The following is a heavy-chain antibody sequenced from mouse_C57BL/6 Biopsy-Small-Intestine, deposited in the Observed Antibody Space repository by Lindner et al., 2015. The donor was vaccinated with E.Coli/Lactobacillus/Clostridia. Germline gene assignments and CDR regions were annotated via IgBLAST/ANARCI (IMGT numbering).Heavy chain of an antibody. Sequence: VQLQESGPELVKPGASVKISCKASGYSFTGYYMNWLKQSPEKSLEWIGEINPTTGGTTYNQKFKAKATLTVDKSSSTAYIQLKSLPSEDPAVYYCARSYYDNLDYWGQGTTLTVSS. D-gene: IGHD2-1*01. CDR1: GYSFTGYY. V-gene: IGHV1-42*01. J-gene: IGHJ2*01. CDR2: INPTTGGT. CDR3: ARSYYDNLDY.